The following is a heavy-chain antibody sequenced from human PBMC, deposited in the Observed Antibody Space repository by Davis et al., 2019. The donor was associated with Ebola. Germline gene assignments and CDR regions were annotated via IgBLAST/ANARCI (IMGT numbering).Heavy chain of an antibody. CDR2: IYSGGST. CDR3: ARSVDFWSPRLDYYYGMDV. CDR1: GFTVSSNY. J-gene: IGHJ6*02. D-gene: IGHD3-3*01. Sequence: PGGSLRLSCAASGFTVSSNYMSWVRQAPGKGLEWVSVIYSGGSTYYADSVKGRFTISRDNSKNTLYLQMNSLRAEDTAVYYCARSVDFWSPRLDYYYGMDVWGQGTTVTVSS. V-gene: IGHV3-53*01.